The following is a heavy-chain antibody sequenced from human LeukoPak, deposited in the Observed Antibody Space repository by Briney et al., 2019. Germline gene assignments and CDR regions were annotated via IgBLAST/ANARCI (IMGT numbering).Heavy chain of an antibody. V-gene: IGHV4-39*07. J-gene: IGHJ5*02. Sequence: SETLSLTCTVSGGSISSSSYYWGWIRQPPGKGLEWIASIYYTGSTYYNPSLKSRVTISVDTSKNQFSLKLSSVTAADTAVYYCARGGYITMVRGVVNWFDPWGQGTLVTVSS. CDR2: IYYTGST. D-gene: IGHD3-10*01. CDR1: GGSISSSSYY. CDR3: ARGGYITMVRGVVNWFDP.